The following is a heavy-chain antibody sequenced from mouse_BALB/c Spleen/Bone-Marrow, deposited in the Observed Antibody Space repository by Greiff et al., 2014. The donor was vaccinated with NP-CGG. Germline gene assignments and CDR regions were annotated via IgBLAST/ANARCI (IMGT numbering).Heavy chain of an antibody. CDR2: IWGGGIT. J-gene: IGHJ2*01. D-gene: IGHD4-1*01. CDR1: GFSLTDYG. CDR3: AKLNWDEGDY. V-gene: IGHV2-6-5*01. Sequence: VKLEESGPGLVAPSQSLSITCTVSGFSLTDYGVSWIRQPPGKGLEWLGVIWGGGITYYNSALKSRLSISKDNSKSQVFLEMNSLQTDDTAMYYCAKLNWDEGDYWGQGTTLTVSS.